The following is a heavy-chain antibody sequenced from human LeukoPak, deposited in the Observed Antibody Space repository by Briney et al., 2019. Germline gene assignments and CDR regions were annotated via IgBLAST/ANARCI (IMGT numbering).Heavy chain of an antibody. J-gene: IGHJ4*02. CDR1: GLTFSSCP. Sequence: GGSLRLSCAASGLTFSSCPMTWVRQAPGKGLEWVSAISGGGGSTHYADSVKGRFTISRDNSKNTLYLQMNSLRAEDTAVYFCAKGAYFSGSYGFAFDYWGQGTLVTVSS. D-gene: IGHD3-10*01. CDR2: ISGGGGST. V-gene: IGHV3-23*01. CDR3: AKGAYFSGSYGFAFDY.